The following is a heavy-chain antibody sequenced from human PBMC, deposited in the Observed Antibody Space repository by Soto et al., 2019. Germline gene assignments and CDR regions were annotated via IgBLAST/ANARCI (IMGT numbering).Heavy chain of an antibody. D-gene: IGHD3-10*01. CDR3: ARGAGAFSGPHTFDF. CDR2: ISDSGIT. V-gene: IGHV4-4*08. J-gene: IGHJ3*01. CDR1: GDSIIRSF. Sequence: VQLQSSGPALVKPSETLSLTCVVSGDSIIRSFWGWIRQPPARVLEWIPYISDSGITFSNPSLNIRLSVSVDTSKNEVSLPLSVMTAAYTVMYYRARGAGAFSGPHTFDFWGQGTLVTVSS.